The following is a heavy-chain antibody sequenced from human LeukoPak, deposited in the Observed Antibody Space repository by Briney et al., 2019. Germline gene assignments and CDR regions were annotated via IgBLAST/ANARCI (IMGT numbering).Heavy chain of an antibody. D-gene: IGHD1-7*01. J-gene: IGHJ4*02. Sequence: GGSLRLSCAASGFTFSSYWMHWVRQAPGKGLVWVSRINSDGSSTSYADSVKGRFTISRDNARNSLYLQMNGLRDEDTAVYYCVREGNYFFDYWGQGTLVTVSS. CDR1: GFTFSSYW. V-gene: IGHV3-74*01. CDR3: VREGNYFFDY. CDR2: INSDGSST.